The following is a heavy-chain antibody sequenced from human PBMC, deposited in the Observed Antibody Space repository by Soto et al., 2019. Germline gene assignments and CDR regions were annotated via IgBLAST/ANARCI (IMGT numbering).Heavy chain of an antibody. CDR2: VSHDGRNT. J-gene: IGHJ4*02. Sequence: VQLVESGGGVAQPGRSLRISCAASGFTFSDYAMHWVRQAPGKGLEWVAVVSHDGRNTHYADSVKGRFTISRDSSKNTFSLEMTSLRAEDTAVYYCAKGGRQWLVTSDFNYWGQGALVTVSS. V-gene: IGHV3-30*18. D-gene: IGHD6-19*01. CDR1: GFTFSDYA. CDR3: AKGGRQWLVTSDFNY.